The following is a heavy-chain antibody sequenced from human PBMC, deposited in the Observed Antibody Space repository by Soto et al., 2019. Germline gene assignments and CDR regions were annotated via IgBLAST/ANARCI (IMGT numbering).Heavy chain of an antibody. J-gene: IGHJ4*02. CDR2: IKSEIDGATT. CDR3: TTYDTLTGFTGRRADF. V-gene: IGHV3-15*01. CDR1: GFTFSVAW. D-gene: IGHD3-9*01. Sequence: EVHLVESGGGLVKPGGSLRLSCAASGFTFSVAWMSWVRQAPGKGLEWVGRIKSEIDGATTDYAAPVKGRFTISRDDSTNTLYLQMNSLKTEDTAMYYCTTYDTLTGFTGRRADFWGQGTLVTVSS.